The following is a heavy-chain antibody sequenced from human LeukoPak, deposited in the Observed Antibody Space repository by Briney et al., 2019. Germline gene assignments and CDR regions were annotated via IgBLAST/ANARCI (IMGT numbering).Heavy chain of an antibody. CDR3: ARDQTYSGSGIYTYFDY. D-gene: IGHD3-10*01. CDR2: IYSTGST. Sequence: SETLSLTCTVSGGSISSGGYYWSWIRQPAGKGLEYIGRIYSTGSTNYNPSLRSRVTISVDTSKNHFSLKLSSVTAANTAVYYCARDQTYSGSGIYTYFDYWGQGTLVTVS. V-gene: IGHV4-61*02. CDR1: GGSISSGGYY. J-gene: IGHJ4*02.